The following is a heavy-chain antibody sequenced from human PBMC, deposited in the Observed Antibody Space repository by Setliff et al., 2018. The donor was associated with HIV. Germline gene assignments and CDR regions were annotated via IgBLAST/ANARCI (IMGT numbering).Heavy chain of an antibody. CDR1: GDSLSNYY. J-gene: IGHJ4*02. CDR3: ARHVGYSSSSLDY. D-gene: IGHD6-6*01. V-gene: IGHV4-4*09. CDR2: VHSTGST. Sequence: KASETLSLTCAVSGDSLSNYYWSWIRQPPGKGLEWIGYVHSTGSTNYNPSLKSRVAISVDTSKNQFSLKLRSVTAADTAVYYCARHVGYSSSSLDYWGQGTLVTVS.